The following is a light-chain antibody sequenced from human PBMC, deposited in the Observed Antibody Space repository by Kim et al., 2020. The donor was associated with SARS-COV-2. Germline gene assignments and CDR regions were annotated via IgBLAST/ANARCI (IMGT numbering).Light chain of an antibody. J-gene: IGLJ2*01. CDR3: QSYDSSTVV. CDR2: ENN. Sequence: GKKITIACIRSSGAIASSYVQWYQQRPGSAPTTVIYENNQRPSGVSDRFSGSIDRSSNSASLTISGLKTEDEADFYCQSYDSSTVVFGGGTQLTVL. V-gene: IGLV6-57*03. CDR1: SGAIASSY.